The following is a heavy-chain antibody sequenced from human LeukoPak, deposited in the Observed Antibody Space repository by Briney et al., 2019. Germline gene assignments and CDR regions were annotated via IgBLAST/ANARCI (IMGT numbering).Heavy chain of an antibody. D-gene: IGHD3-22*01. CDR1: GYTFTNYG. J-gene: IGHJ4*02. Sequence: ASVKVSCKASGYTFTNYGLIWVRQAPGQGHEWIGWISPYNGNTDYTQNLQGRVTMTTDTSTSTAYMELRSLRSDDTAVYYCARSDYSDSSAYPFDYWGQGTLVTVSS. CDR2: ISPYNGNT. V-gene: IGHV1-18*01. CDR3: ARSDYSDSSAYPFDY.